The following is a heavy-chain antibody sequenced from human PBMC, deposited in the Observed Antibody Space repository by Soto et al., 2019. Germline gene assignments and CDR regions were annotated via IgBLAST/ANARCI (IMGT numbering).Heavy chain of an antibody. D-gene: IGHD6-13*01. J-gene: IGHJ6*02. V-gene: IGHV3-30*18. CDR2: ISHDGSNK. CDR3: AKDTLAQYYFYGMDV. CDR1: GFTFNNYG. Sequence: GGSLRLSCAASGFTFNNYGMHWVRQAPGKGLEWLTFISHDGSNKYSVDSVKGRFTISRYNSKNTLYLQMNSLRGEDTAVYYCAKDTLAQYYFYGMDVWGQGTTVTVSS.